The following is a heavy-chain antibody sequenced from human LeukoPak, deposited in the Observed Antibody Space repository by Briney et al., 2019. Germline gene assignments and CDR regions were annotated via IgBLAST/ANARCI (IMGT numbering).Heavy chain of an antibody. CDR3: ARDSGPLAYCGGDCYPNAFDI. V-gene: IGHV7-4-1*02. D-gene: IGHD2-21*02. CDR1: GYTFTSYY. Sequence: ASVKVSCKASGYTFTSYYMHWVRQAPGQGLEWMGWINTNTGNPTYAQGFTGRFVFSLDTSVSTAYLQISSLKAEDAAVYYCARDSGPLAYCGGDCYPNAFDIWGQGTMVTVSS. CDR2: INTNTGNP. J-gene: IGHJ3*02.